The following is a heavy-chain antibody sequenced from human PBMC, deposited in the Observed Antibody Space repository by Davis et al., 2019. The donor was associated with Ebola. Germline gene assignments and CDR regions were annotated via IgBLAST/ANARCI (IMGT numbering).Heavy chain of an antibody. Sequence: ASVKVSCKASGYTFTGYYMHWVRQAPGQGLEWMGWINPNSGGTNYAQKFQGRVTMTRDTSISTAYMELSRLRSDDTAVYYCARGDPFTMVRGGIRTDYWGQGTLVTVSS. CDR1: GYTFTGYY. CDR2: INPNSGGT. D-gene: IGHD3-10*01. CDR3: ARGDPFTMVRGGIRTDY. J-gene: IGHJ4*02. V-gene: IGHV1-2*02.